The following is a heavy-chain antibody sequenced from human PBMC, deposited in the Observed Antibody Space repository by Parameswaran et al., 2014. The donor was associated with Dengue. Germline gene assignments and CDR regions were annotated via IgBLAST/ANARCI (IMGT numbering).Heavy chain of an antibody. V-gene: IGHV3-53*04. Sequence: VRQMPGKGLEWVSVIYNGGSTYYADSVKGRFTISRHNSKNTLYLQMNSLRAEDTAVYYCARQGAHDFWSGYYYYYYYMDVWGKGTTVTVSS. J-gene: IGHJ6*03. CDR3: ARQGAHDFWSGYYYYYYYMDV. CDR2: IYNGGST. D-gene: IGHD3-3*01.